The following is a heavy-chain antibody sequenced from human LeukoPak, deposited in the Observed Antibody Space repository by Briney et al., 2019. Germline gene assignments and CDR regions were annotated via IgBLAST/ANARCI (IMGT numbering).Heavy chain of an antibody. CDR1: GGSPNRYY. J-gene: IGHJ4*02. Sequence: KPSETPSLPRTLSGGSPNRYYERGVPDPPGKGREWVGRIYTSGSTNYNPSLKSRVTMSVDTSKNQFSLKLSSVTAADTAVYYCARDRGNWNYPLDYWGQGTLVTVSS. V-gene: IGHV4-4*07. CDR3: ARDRGNWNYPLDY. D-gene: IGHD1-7*01. CDR2: IYTSGST.